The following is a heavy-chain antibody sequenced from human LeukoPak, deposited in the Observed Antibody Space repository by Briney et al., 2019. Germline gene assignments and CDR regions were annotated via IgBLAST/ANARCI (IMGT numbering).Heavy chain of an antibody. D-gene: IGHD1-14*01. Sequence: GGSLRLSCVASGFSFSDYWMSWVRQAPGKGLEWVASIKTDGSAKYCVDSLKGRFTISRDNTKNSLYLQMNNLRAEDTAVYYCARDPESQKGRDGLDYWGQGSLVTVAS. J-gene: IGHJ4*02. CDR2: IKTDGSAK. CDR1: GFSFSDYW. CDR3: ARDPESQKGRDGLDY. V-gene: IGHV3-7*01.